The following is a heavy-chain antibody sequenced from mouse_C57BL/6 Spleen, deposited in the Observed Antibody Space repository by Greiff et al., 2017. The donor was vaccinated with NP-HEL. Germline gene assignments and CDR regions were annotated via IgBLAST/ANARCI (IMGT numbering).Heavy chain of an antibody. V-gene: IGHV1-64*01. D-gene: IGHD1-1*01. CDR3: ARQDGSSSWFAY. CDR1: GYTFTSYW. Sequence: VQLQESGAELVKPGASVKLSCKASGYTFTSYWMHWVKQRPGQGLEWIGMIHPNSGSTNYNEKFKSKATLTVDKSSSTAYMQLSSLTSEDSAVYYCARQDGSSSWFAYWGQGTLVTVAA. CDR2: IHPNSGST. J-gene: IGHJ3*01.